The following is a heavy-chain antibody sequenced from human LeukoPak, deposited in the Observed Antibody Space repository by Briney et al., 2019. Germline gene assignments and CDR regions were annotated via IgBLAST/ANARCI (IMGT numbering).Heavy chain of an antibody. D-gene: IGHD6-19*01. Sequence: GGSLRLSCTASGFTFSGAWMTWVRQAPGKGLEWVANIREDGTEKNYVDSVKGRFTISRDNAKNSLFLQMSNLRDDDTAVYYCARLAVAGTLDYWGQGTLVTVSS. CDR2: IREDGTEK. CDR3: ARLAVAGTLDY. CDR1: GFTFSGAW. V-gene: IGHV3-7*01. J-gene: IGHJ4*02.